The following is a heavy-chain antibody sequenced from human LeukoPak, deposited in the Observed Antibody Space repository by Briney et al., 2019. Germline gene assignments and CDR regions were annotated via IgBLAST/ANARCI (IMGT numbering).Heavy chain of an antibody. CDR2: IYPGDSDT. CDR3: AILPLGHCSSTSCGFDY. CDR1: GYRITSYW. V-gene: IGHV5-51*01. J-gene: IGHJ4*02. Sequence: GESLKISCKGSGYRITSYWIGWVRQMPGKGLEWMGIIYPGDSDTRYSPSFQGQVTISADKSISTAYLQWSSLTASDTAMYYCAILPLGHCSSTSCGFDYWGQGTLVTVCS. D-gene: IGHD2-2*01.